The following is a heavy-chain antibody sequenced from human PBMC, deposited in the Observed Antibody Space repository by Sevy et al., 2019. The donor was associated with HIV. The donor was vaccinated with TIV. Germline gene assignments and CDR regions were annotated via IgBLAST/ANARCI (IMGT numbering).Heavy chain of an antibody. CDR1: GYSFTAHW. Sequence: GESLKISCQASGYSFTAHWIGWVRQMPGKGLEWMGILFPGNSDVRSFQGQVTVSVDRSTNTAYLQWGSLTASDSSIYYCARGRHLSLDAFDVWGLGTMVTVSS. V-gene: IGHV5-51*01. J-gene: IGHJ3*01. CDR3: ARGRHLSLDAFDV. D-gene: IGHD6-6*01. CDR2: LFPGNSDV.